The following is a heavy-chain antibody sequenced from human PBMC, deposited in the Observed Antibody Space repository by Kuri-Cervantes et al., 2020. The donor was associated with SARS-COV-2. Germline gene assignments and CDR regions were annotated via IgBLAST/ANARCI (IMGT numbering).Heavy chain of an antibody. D-gene: IGHD1-26*01. V-gene: IGHV3-30*18. J-gene: IGHJ4*02. CDR2: ISYDGSNK. CDR1: GFTFSSYG. CDR3: AKEYSGSWGYGY. Sequence: GESLKIPCAASGFTFSSYGMHWVRQAPGKGLEWVAVISYDGSNKYYADSVKGRFTISRDNSKNTLYLQMNSLRAEDTAVYYCAKEYSGSWGYGYWGQGTLVTVSS.